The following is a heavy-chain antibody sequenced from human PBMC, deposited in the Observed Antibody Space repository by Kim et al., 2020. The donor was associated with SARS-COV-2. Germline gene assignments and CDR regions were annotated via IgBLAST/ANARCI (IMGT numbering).Heavy chain of an antibody. V-gene: IGHV3-64*01. D-gene: IGHD3-22*01. Sequence: YANSVRGRFTHARDTSKNTLYLQMGSLGAEDMAVYYCARDYDSSGYYGMDVWGQGTTVTVSS. J-gene: IGHJ6*02. CDR3: ARDYDSSGYYGMDV.